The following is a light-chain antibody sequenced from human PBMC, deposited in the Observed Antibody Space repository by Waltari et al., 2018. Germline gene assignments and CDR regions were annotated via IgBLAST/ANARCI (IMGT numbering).Light chain of an antibody. Sequence: DIHRTQSPSSLSASVGHSVTITCRASQGISSCLAWYQQKPGKAPELLIYAASSFQSGVPSRFSGSGSGTDFTLTISSLQPEDFATYYCQQAYSFPLTFGGGTKVEIK. J-gene: IGKJ4*01. CDR3: QQAYSFPLT. CDR1: QGISSC. V-gene: IGKV1-12*01. CDR2: AAS.